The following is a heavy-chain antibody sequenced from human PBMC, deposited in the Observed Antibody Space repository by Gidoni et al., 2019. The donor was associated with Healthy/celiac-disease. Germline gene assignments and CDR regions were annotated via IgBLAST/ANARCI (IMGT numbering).Heavy chain of an antibody. Sequence: QVQLQESGPGLGKPAQPLSLSCTVSGGSIRSGGYYWSWIRQHPGQGLEWIGYIYYSGSTYYKPSLKSRVTISVDTSKNQFSLKLSSVTAADTAVYYCARESYDILTGYFDGMDVWGQGTTVTVSS. CDR1: GGSIRSGGYY. D-gene: IGHD3-9*01. CDR3: ARESYDILTGYFDGMDV. J-gene: IGHJ6*02. V-gene: IGHV4-31*03. CDR2: IYYSGST.